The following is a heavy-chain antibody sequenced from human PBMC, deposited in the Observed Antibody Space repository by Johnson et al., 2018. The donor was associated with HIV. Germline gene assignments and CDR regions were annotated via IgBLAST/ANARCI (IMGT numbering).Heavy chain of an antibody. D-gene: IGHD2-21*02. CDR1: RFTFSNYD. CDR3: AAYSIERGL. J-gene: IGHJ3*01. Sequence: VQLVESGGGVVQPGRSLRLSCAASRFTFSNYDIHWVRQAPGKGLEWVAVISYDGSSKFYADSVKGRFAISRHSATTSLHVQMDRLRAEDTAVTLTAAYSIERGLWGQGTRVTVSS. CDR2: ISYDGSSK. V-gene: IGHV3-30*03.